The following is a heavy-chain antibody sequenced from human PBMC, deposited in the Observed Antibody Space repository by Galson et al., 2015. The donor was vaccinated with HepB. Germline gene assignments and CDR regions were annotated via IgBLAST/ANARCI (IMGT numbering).Heavy chain of an antibody. CDR1: GYIFDTYA. J-gene: IGHJ4*02. CDR3: AREPTTLAYIPPRPDRFDS. CDR2: ISAYNGNT. V-gene: IGHV1-18*01. D-gene: IGHD2-2*02. Sequence: SVKVSCKASGYIFDTYAFNWVRQAPGQGLEWMGWISAYNGNTEYAQKFQGRVTMTTDTSTSTAYMELRSLRSDDTAVYYCAREPTTLAYIPPRPDRFDSWGEGTLVTVSS.